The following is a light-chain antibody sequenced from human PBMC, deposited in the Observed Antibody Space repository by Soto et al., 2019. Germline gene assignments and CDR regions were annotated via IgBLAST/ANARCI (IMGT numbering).Light chain of an antibody. CDR1: SNDIGTYNS. CDR3: CSFTSTGTLL. Sequence: QPVLAQPASVSGSPGQSISIPCTGTSNDIGTYNSVSWYQQPPGEAPKLIIFDVSNRPSGVSDRFSGSKSGTTASLSISGLQAEDEADYYCCSFTSTGTLLFGGGTKVTVL. CDR2: DVS. J-gene: IGLJ3*02. V-gene: IGLV2-14*01.